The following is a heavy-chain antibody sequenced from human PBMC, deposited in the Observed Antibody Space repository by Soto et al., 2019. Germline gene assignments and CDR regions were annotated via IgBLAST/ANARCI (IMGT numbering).Heavy chain of an antibody. CDR1: GGSISSGDYY. CDR3: ARDYCSGGSCYSNWFDP. CDR2: IYYSGST. D-gene: IGHD2-15*01. J-gene: IGHJ5*02. Sequence: PSEPLSLTCTVSGGSISSGDYYWSWIRQPPGKGLEWIGYIYYSGSTYYNPSLKSRVTISVDTSKNQFSLKLSSVTAADTAVYYCARDYCSGGSCYSNWFDPWGQGTLVTVSS. V-gene: IGHV4-30-4*01.